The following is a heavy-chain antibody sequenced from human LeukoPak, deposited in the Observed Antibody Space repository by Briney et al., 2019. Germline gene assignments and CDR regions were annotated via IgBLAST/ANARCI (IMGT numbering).Heavy chain of an antibody. V-gene: IGHV3-23*01. CDR1: EFSFSNYA. CDR3: ARDRPQYCSSVNRCVFDC. D-gene: IGHD2-2*01. CDR2: ISGSGGGT. J-gene: IGHJ4*02. Sequence: PGGSLRLSCVGSEFSFSNYAMSWLRQAPGRGLVGGSSISGSGGGTYYADSVKGRFTIARDNSKNTLDLQMNSLRAEDTALYYCARDRPQYCSSVNRCVFDCWGQGTLVTVSS.